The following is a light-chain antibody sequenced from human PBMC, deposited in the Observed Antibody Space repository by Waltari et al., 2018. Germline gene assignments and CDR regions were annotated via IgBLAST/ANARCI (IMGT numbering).Light chain of an antibody. V-gene: IGLV2-23*01. CDR2: EGS. CDR3: CSYAGSSTPYV. J-gene: IGLJ1*01. CDR1: SSDVGSYNL. Sequence: QSALTQPASVSGSPGQSITISCTGTSSDVGSYNLVSWYQQHPGKAPKLMIYEGSKRPSGVSNPFAGSKSGNTASLTISGLQAEDEADYYCCSYAGSSTPYVFGTGTKVTVL.